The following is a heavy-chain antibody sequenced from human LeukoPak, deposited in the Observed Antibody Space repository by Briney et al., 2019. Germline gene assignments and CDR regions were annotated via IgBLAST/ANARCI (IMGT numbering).Heavy chain of an antibody. CDR2: IDYSGNT. J-gene: IGHJ4*02. V-gene: IGHV4-59*08. CDR3: ARATSYGDYVDY. Sequence: SETQSHTCTVSGGSISSSYWSWIRQPPGKGLEWIGYIDYSGNTNYNPSLKSRVTISVDTSKNQFSLKLSSVTAADTAVYYCARATSYGDYVDYWGQGTLVTVSS. D-gene: IGHD4-17*01. CDR1: GGSISSSY.